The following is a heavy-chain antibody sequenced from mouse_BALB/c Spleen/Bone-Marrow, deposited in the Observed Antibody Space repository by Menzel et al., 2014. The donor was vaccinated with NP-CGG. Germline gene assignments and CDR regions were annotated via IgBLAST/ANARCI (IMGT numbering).Heavy chain of an antibody. CDR1: GYTFTGYV. Sequence: QLVESGPELVKPGASVKMSCKASGYTFTGYVMHWVKQKPGQGLEWIGYINPYSDGTKYNEKFKGKATLTSDKSSSTAYRELSSLTSEDSAVYYCAREGGLRRGDYYVMDYWGQGPSVTVSS. V-gene: IGHV1-14*01. CDR2: INPYSDGT. J-gene: IGHJ4*01. D-gene: IGHD2-4*01. CDR3: AREGGLRRGDYYVMDY.